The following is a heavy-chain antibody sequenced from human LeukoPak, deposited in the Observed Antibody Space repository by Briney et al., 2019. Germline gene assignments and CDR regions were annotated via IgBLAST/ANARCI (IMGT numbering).Heavy chain of an antibody. CDR1: GYTFTGYY. CDR3: ARHDSSGYYYYMDV. CDR2: INPNSGGT. J-gene: IGHJ6*03. V-gene: IGHV1-2*02. Sequence: ASVKVSCKASGYTFTGYYMHWVRQAPGQGLEWMGWINPNSGGTNYAQKFQGRVTMTRDTSISTAYMELSRLRSDDTAVYYCARHDSSGYYYYMDVWGKGTTVTVFS. D-gene: IGHD3-22*01.